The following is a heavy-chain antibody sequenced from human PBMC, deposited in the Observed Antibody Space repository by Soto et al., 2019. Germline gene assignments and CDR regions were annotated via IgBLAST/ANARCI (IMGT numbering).Heavy chain of an antibody. V-gene: IGHV3-30-3*01. CDR1: GFTFSSYS. J-gene: IGHJ4*02. CDR3: ARQMIRGVVVTGIGYFDY. CDR2: ISYHGSNK. D-gene: IGHD2-21*02. Sequence: GGSLRLSCAASGFTFSSYSMHWVRQAPDKGLEWVALISYHGSNKYYADSVKGRFTISRDNFNNTLYLQMNSLRPEDTALYYCARQMIRGVVVTGIGYFDYWGQGTLVTVSS.